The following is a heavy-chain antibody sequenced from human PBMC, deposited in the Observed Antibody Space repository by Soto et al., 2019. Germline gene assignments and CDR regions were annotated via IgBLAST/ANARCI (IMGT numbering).Heavy chain of an antibody. CDR2: IYTSGTT. D-gene: IGHD3-10*01. Sequence: GWSLRLSCSASVLTVSDKYMNWVRQAPGKGLEWVSVIYTSGTTYYADSVKGRFTISRDNFKNTLYLQMNSLRAEDTAMYYCARDGFGRYDGSGSEAFDIWGQGTMVTVSS. V-gene: IGHV3-53*01. CDR3: ARDGFGRYDGSGSEAFDI. CDR1: VLTVSDKY. J-gene: IGHJ3*02.